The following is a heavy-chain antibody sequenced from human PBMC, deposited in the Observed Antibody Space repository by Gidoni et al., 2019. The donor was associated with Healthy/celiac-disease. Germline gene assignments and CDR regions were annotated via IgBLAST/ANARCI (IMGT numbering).Heavy chain of an antibody. D-gene: IGHD6-19*01. Sequence: QVQLQESGPGLVKPSETLSLPCTVAGCSISSYYWRWIRQPPGKGLEWIGYMYYSGSTNDNPSLKSRVTISVDTSKNQFSLKLISVTAADTAVYYCERVPLESSGKYYCDYWGQGTLVTVSS. V-gene: IGHV4-59*01. CDR3: ERVPLESSGKYYCDY. CDR1: GCSISSYY. J-gene: IGHJ4*02. CDR2: MYYSGST.